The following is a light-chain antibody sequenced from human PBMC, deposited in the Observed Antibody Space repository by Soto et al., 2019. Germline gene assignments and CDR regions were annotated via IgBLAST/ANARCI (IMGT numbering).Light chain of an antibody. CDR1: SSDIGRYSY. CDR2: EVR. V-gene: IGLV2-14*01. Sequence: QSALTQPASVSGSPGQSITISCTGTSSDIGRYSYVSWYQQYPGKAPKLMIYEVRNRPSGVSARFSGSKSGNTASLTISALQAEDEADYYCSSYTSSSTYVFGTGTKLTVL. CDR3: SSYTSSSTYV. J-gene: IGLJ1*01.